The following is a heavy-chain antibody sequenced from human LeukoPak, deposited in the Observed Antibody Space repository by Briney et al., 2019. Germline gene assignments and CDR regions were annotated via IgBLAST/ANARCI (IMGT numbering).Heavy chain of an antibody. D-gene: IGHD6-13*01. Sequence: GGSLRLSCAASGFTFSSHGMHWVRQAPGKGLEWVAVIWNDGGNTYHADSVKGRFTISRHNSKNTLHLQMNALRPRDTAVYYCARDRGSRWFGPIDYWGLGTLVTVSS. CDR3: ARDRGSRWFGPIDY. CDR2: IWNDGGNT. CDR1: GFTFSSHG. J-gene: IGHJ4*02. V-gene: IGHV3-33*01.